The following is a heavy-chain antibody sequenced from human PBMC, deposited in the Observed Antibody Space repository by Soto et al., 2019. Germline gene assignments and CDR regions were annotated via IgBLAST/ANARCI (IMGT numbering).Heavy chain of an antibody. CDR3: AKDQLGQLVRTLPLLFDP. CDR1: GFTFSSYG. J-gene: IGHJ5*02. CDR2: ISYDGSNK. D-gene: IGHD6-6*01. Sequence: GGSLRLSCAASGFTFSSYGMHWVRQAPGKGLEWVAVISYDGSNKYYADSVKGRFTISRDNSKNTLYLQMNSLRAEDTAVYYCAKDQLGQLVRTLPLLFDPWGQGT. V-gene: IGHV3-30*18.